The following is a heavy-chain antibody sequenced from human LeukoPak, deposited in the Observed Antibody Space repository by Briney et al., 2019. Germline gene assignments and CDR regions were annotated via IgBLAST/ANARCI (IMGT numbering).Heavy chain of an antibody. CDR1: GFTFSSYS. CDR3: ARDRGRGYSGYDDSFDP. V-gene: IGHV3-21*01. Sequence: PGGSLRLSCAASGFTFSSYSMNWVRQAPGKGREWVSSISSTSGYIYYADSVKGRFTISRDNAKNSLYLQMNSLRAEDTAVYYCARDRGRGYSGYDDSFDPWGQGTLVTVSS. CDR2: ISSTSGYI. D-gene: IGHD5-12*01. J-gene: IGHJ5*02.